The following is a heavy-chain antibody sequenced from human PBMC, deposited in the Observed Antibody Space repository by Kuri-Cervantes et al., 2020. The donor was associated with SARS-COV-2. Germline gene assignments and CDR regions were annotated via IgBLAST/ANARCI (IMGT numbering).Heavy chain of an antibody. V-gene: IGHV1-3*01. CDR3: ARDHYWFGRLKPYYFDY. CDR1: GYTFTSYA. J-gene: IGHJ4*02. D-gene: IGHD3-10*01. Sequence: ASVKVSCKASGYTFTSYAMHWVRQAPGQRLEWMGWINAGNGNTKYSQKFQGRVTITRDTSASTAYMELSSLKSEDTAVYYCARDHYWFGRLKPYYFDYWGRGTLVTVSS. CDR2: INAGNGNT.